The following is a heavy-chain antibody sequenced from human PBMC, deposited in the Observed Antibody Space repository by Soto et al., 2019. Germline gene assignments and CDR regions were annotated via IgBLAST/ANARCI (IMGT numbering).Heavy chain of an antibody. CDR1: GFTFSSYA. V-gene: IGHV3-30-3*01. Sequence: QVQLVESGGGVVQPGRSLRLSCAASGFTFSSYAMPWVRQAPGKGLEWVAVISYDGSDKYYADSVKGRFTISRDNSKNTLYLQMNSLRAEDTAVYYCARYIVVVTATYACDIWGQGTMVTVSS. J-gene: IGHJ3*02. D-gene: IGHD2-21*02. CDR2: ISYDGSDK. CDR3: ARYIVVVTATYACDI.